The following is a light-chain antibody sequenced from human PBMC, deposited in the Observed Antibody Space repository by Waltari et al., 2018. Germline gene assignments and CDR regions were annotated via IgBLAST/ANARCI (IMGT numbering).Light chain of an antibody. CDR3: QHYVRLPVT. CDR2: GAS. Sequence: SCRASQRIGTFLAWYQQKPGQPPRLLIYGASIRAAGIPDRVSGSGSGTDFSLTISRLEPEDFAVYYCQHYVRLPVTFGQGTKVQIK. CDR1: QRIGTF. J-gene: IGKJ1*01. V-gene: IGKV3-20*01.